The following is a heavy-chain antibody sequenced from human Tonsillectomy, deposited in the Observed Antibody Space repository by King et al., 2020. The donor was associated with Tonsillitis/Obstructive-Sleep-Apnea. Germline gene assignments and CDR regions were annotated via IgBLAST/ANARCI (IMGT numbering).Heavy chain of an antibody. CDR1: GYTIHSYA. CDR3: ARDSNGGYDGYDLDF. CDR2: RNTYTGNP. J-gene: IGHJ4*02. Sequence: VQAGAALKKHGASVKVSCKDSGYTIHSYAVNWVLQAPGQGLEWMGCRNTYTGNPTYVQAVRGRFVFSWDTSVSTAYLQISSLEAEDTAVYYCARDSNGGYDGYDLDFWGQGTLVTVSS. D-gene: IGHD5-12*01. V-gene: IGHV7-4-1*02.